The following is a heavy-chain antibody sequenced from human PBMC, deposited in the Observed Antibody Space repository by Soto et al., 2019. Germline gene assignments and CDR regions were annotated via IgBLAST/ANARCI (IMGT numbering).Heavy chain of an antibody. CDR1: GDSIIGTHW. CDR2: THPRRGT. CDR3: ARYSAASGTYYFDY. V-gene: IGHV4-4*02. D-gene: IGHD6-13*01. Sequence: PSETLSLTCAVSGDSIIGTHWWSWVRRPPGKGLEFIGETHPRRGTNYNPSLRSRVTMSLDKSKNQLSLILYSVTAADTGVYYCARYSAASGTYYFDYWGQGPLVTVS. J-gene: IGHJ4*01.